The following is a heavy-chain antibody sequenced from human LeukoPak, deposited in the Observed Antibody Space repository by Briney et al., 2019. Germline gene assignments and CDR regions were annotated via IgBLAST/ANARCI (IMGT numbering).Heavy chain of an antibody. V-gene: IGHV3-7*03. J-gene: IGHJ3*02. CDR3: AKDRDDYVWGSYLGAFDI. D-gene: IGHD3-16*01. Sequence: GGSLRLSCAASGFIFSNYWMTWVRHAPGKGLEWVATIKQDGGEKYYVDSVKGRFTISRDNAKNSLYLQMNSLRAEDTAVFYCAKDRDDYVWGSYLGAFDIWGQGTMVTVSS. CDR2: IKQDGGEK. CDR1: GFIFSNYW.